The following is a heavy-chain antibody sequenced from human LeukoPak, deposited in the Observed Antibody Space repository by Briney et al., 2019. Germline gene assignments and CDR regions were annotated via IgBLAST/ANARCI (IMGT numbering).Heavy chain of an antibody. CDR2: IYYSGSN. V-gene: IGHV4-30-4*07. CDR3: ARESNYYGSGTGWFDP. CDR1: GGSISSGGYS. J-gene: IGHJ5*02. D-gene: IGHD3-10*01. Sequence: SETLSLTCAVSGGSISSGGYSWSWLRQPPGKGLQWIAYIYYSGSNYYNPSLKSRVTVSVDTSKNQFSLRLSSVTAADTAVYYCARESNYYGSGTGWFDPWGQGTLVTVSS.